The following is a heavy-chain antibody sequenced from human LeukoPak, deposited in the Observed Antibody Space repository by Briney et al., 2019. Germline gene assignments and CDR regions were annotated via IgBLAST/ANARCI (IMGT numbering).Heavy chain of an antibody. J-gene: IGHJ3*02. CDR3: AKGSGSYPGAIGFDI. CDR2: ISWDGGST. CDR1: GFTFDDYA. V-gene: IGHV3-43D*03. D-gene: IGHD1-26*01. Sequence: GGSLRLSCAASGFTFDDYAMHWVRQAPGKGLEWVSLISWDGGSTYYADSVKGRFTISRDNSKNSLYLQMNSLRAEDTALYYCAKGSGSYPGAIGFDIWGLGTMVTVSS.